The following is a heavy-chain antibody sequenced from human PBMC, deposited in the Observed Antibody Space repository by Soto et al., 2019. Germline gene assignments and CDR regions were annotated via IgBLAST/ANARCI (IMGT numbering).Heavy chain of an antibody. CDR2: INPNSGGT. V-gene: IGHV1-2*04. CDR1: GYTFTGYY. J-gene: IGHJ5*02. CDR3: ARVKYSGYAVNWFDP. D-gene: IGHD5-12*01. Sequence: ASVKVSCKASGYTFTGYYMHWVRRAPGQGLEWMGWINPNSGGTNYAQKFQGWVTMTRDTSISTAYMELSRLRSDDTAVYYCARVKYSGYAVNWFDPWGQGTLVTVSS.